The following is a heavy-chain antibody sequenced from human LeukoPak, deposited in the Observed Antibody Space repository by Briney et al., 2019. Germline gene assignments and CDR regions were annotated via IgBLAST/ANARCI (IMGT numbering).Heavy chain of an antibody. D-gene: IGHD2-15*01. CDR2: IDPSDSYT. J-gene: IGHJ4*02. CDR1: GYSFTSYW. V-gene: IGHV5-10-1*01. CDR3: ARRLQRHFDY. Sequence: GESLKISRKGSGYSFTSYWISLVRQMPGKGQEWMGRIDPSDSYTNYSPSFQGHVTISVDKSISTAYLQWSSLKASDSAMYYCARRLQRHFDYWGQGTLVTVSS.